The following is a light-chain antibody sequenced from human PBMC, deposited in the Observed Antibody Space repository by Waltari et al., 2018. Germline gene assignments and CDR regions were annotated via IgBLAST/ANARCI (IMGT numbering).Light chain of an antibody. V-gene: IGLV1-47*01. CDR2: RNK. CDR1: SSNIRRRY. CDR3: ASWDDNLSGWV. Sequence: QSVLTQPPSASGTPGQRVTISCSGSSSNIRRRYVTWYQQLPGTAPKLLIYRNKQRPSGVPDRFSGSKSGTSASLAISGLRSEDEADYYCASWDDNLSGWVFGGGTKLTVL. J-gene: IGLJ3*02.